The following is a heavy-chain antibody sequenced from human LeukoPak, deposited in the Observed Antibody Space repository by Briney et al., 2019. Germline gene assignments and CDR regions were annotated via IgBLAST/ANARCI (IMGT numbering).Heavy chain of an antibody. CDR3: ARASHGSNSEFDY. Sequence: PSEPLSLTCTVSGGSMSGYYWTCIRQPPGEGLEWIGYIYYRGSTNYNPSLKSRVTISLDTSRSQFSLKLSSVTAADTAVYYCARASHGSNSEFDYWGQGTLVTVSS. D-gene: IGHD4-23*01. CDR1: GGSMSGYY. CDR2: IYYRGST. J-gene: IGHJ4*02. V-gene: IGHV4-59*01.